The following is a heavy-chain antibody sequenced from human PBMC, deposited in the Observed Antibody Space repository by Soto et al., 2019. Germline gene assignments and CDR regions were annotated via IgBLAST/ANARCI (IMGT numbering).Heavy chain of an antibody. CDR3: TDFAH. Sequence: PVGSLRLSCVTSRFTFSCAWMSWVRQAPGKGLEWVARVKSKDDGGTTDYAAPVKGRFSISRDDARTTLCLQMNSLTIEDTAINYCTDFAHWGQGTSVTVSS. CDR2: VKSKDDGGTT. V-gene: IGHV3-15*01. CDR1: RFTFSCAW. J-gene: IGHJ4*02.